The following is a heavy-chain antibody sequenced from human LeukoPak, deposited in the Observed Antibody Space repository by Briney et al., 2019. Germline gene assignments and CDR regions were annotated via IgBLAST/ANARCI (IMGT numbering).Heavy chain of an antibody. CDR1: GFTFSSYA. CDR3: ASGSVTRRFDP. J-gene: IGHJ5*02. Sequence: GGSLRLSCAASGFTFSSYAMHWVRRAPGKGLEWVAVISYDGSNKYYADSVKGRFTISRDNSKNTLYLQMNSLRAEDTAVYYCASGSVTRRFDPWGQGTLVTVSS. V-gene: IGHV3-30-3*01. D-gene: IGHD4-17*01. CDR2: ISYDGSNK.